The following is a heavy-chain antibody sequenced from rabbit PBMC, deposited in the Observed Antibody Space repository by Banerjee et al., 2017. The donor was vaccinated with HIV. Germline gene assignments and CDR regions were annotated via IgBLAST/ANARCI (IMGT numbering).Heavy chain of an antibody. CDR2: INTSSGNI. CDR3: LRRWHSTDL. CDR1: GFSFSNKYV. J-gene: IGHJ4*01. Sequence: EGSLTLTCTASGFSFSNKYVMCWVRQAPGKGLEWIACINTSSGNIVYATWAKGRFTISKTSWTTVTLQMTSLTAADTATYFCLRRWHSTDLWGQGTPSPS. V-gene: IGHV1S45*01. D-gene: IGHD7-1*01.